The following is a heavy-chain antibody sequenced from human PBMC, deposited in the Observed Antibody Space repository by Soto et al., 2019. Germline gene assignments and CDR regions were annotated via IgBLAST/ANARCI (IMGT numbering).Heavy chain of an antibody. J-gene: IGHJ4*02. Sequence: TLEILSLTCTVSGGSISSYYWSWIRQPPGKGLEWIGYIYYSGSTNYNPSLKSRVTISVDTSKNQFSLKLSSVTAADTAVYYCARGALTTYFDYWGQGTQVTVSS. CDR1: GGSISSYY. V-gene: IGHV4-59*01. CDR2: IYYSGST. CDR3: ARGALTTYFDY.